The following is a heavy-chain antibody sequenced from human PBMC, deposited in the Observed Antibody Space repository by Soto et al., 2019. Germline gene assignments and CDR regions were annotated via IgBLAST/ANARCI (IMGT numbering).Heavy chain of an antibody. CDR1: GFSLSTSGVG. V-gene: IGHV2-5*02. CDR3: AHLTYYYGSGRVGYFDY. CDR2: IYWDDDK. D-gene: IGHD3-10*01. J-gene: IGHJ4*02. Sequence: QITLKESGPTLVKPTQTLTLTCTFSGFSLSTSGVGVGWLRQPPGKALEWLALIYWDDDKRYSPSLKSRLTITKDTSKNQVVLTMTNMDPVDTATYYCAHLTYYYGSGRVGYFDYWGQGTLVTVSS.